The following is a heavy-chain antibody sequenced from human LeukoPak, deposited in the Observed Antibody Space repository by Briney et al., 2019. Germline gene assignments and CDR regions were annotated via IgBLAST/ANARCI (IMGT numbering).Heavy chain of an antibody. D-gene: IGHD6-13*01. V-gene: IGHV3-23*01. CDR1: GFSLTIYA. CDR2: IRQKSGI. CDR3: AKDRSGYGSSYDFDY. J-gene: IGHJ4*02. Sequence: PGRCLRLSCAAYGFSLTIYAMSWVRQPPGKGLEWVASIRQKSGIYYADSVKGRFTISSENSKNTLLLQVNSLKAEDTAVYYRAKDRSGYGSSYDFDYWGQGTLVTVSS.